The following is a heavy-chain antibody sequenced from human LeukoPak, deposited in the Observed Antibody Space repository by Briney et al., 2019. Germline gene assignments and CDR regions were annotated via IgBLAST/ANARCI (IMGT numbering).Heavy chain of an antibody. V-gene: IGHV4-38-2*02. CDR1: GYSISSGYY. CDR3: AREDFLGDGYNP. CDR2: IYHSGST. J-gene: IGHJ5*02. D-gene: IGHD5-24*01. Sequence: PSETLSLTCTVSGYSISSGYYWGWIRQPPGKGLEWVGSIYHSGSTYYNPSLKSRGTISVDTSKNQFSLKLSSVTAADTAVYYCAREDFLGDGYNPWGQGTLVTLSS.